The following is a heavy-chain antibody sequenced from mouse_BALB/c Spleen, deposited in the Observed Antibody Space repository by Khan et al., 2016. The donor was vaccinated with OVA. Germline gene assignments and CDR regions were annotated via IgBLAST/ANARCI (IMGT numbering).Heavy chain of an antibody. CDR1: GFTFSSNT. V-gene: IGHV5-12-2*01. D-gene: IGHD1-2*01. CDR2: ITNGGGNT. J-gene: IGHJ4*01. CDR3: AIIPTFITTALDY. Sequence: EVELVESGGGLVQPGGSLKLSCAASGFTFSSNTMSWVRQTPEKRLEWVAYITNGGGNTYYPDTVKGRSTISRDNAKNTLYLQMSSLKSENTAMYYCAIIPTFITTALDYWGQGTSVTVSS.